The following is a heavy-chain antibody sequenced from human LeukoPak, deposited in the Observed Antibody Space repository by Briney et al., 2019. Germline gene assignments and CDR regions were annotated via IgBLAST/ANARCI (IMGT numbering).Heavy chain of an antibody. Sequence: PGGSLRLSCAASGFTFSSYGMHWVRQAPGKGLEWVAFIRYDRSNKYYADSVKGRFTISRDNSKNTLYLQMNSLRAEDTAVYYCAREDRGSWYFNDAFDIWGQGTMVTVSS. D-gene: IGHD6-13*01. CDR3: AREDRGSWYFNDAFDI. CDR2: IRYDRSNK. J-gene: IGHJ3*02. V-gene: IGHV3-30*02. CDR1: GFTFSSYG.